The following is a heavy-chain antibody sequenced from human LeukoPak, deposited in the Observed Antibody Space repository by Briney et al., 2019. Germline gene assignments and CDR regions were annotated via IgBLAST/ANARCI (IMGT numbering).Heavy chain of an antibody. J-gene: IGHJ3*02. CDR2: IYHSGTT. CDR1: GGSISSFTW. V-gene: IGHV4-4*02. CDR3: AAAQGAFDI. Sequence: SGTLSLTCAVSGGSISSFTWWSWVRQPTGKGLEWIGEIYHSGTTNYNPSLKSGVSISVDRSKNRFSLKVSSVTAADTAVYYCAAAQGAFDIWGQGTMVTVSS. D-gene: IGHD6-6*01.